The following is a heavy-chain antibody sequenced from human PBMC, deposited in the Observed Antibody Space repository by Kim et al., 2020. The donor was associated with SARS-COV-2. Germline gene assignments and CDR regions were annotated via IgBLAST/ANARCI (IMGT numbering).Heavy chain of an antibody. V-gene: IGHV3-49*04. CDR3: TRLSGTGYFDL. CDR2: IRSKAYGGTT. Sequence: GGSLRLSCTASGFTFGDYAMSWVRQAPGKGLEWVGFIRSKAYGGTTEYAASVKGRFTISRDDSKSIAYLQMNSLKTEDTAVYYCTRLSGTGYFDLWGRGTLVTVSS. J-gene: IGHJ2*01. CDR1: GFTFGDYA. D-gene: IGHD1-26*01.